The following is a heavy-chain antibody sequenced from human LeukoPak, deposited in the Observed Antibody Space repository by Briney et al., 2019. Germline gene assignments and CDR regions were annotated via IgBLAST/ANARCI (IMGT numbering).Heavy chain of an antibody. CDR2: ISSDGSNP. V-gene: IGHV3-30-3*01. CDR1: GFTFRKYI. Sequence: PGGSLRLSCAASGFTFRKYIMHWVRQAPGKGLEWVAVISSDGSNPFYADSVRGRFTISRDNAKNSLYLQMNSLRAEDTAVYYCVRSYYGMDVWGQGTTVSVSS. CDR3: VRSYYGMDV. J-gene: IGHJ6*02.